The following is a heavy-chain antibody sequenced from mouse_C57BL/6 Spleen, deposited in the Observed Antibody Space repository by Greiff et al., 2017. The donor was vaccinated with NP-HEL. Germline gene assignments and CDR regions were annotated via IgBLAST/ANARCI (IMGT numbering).Heavy chain of an antibody. Sequence: VQLQQSGPELVKPGASVKISCKASGYTFTDYYMNWVKQSHGKSLEWIGDINPNNGGTSYNQKFKGKATLTVDKSSSTAYMELRSLTSEDSAVYYCARSGYGNLYFDYWGQGTTLTVSS. CDR3: ARSGYGNLYFDY. J-gene: IGHJ2*01. CDR1: GYTFTDYY. D-gene: IGHD2-1*01. V-gene: IGHV1-26*01. CDR2: INPNNGGT.